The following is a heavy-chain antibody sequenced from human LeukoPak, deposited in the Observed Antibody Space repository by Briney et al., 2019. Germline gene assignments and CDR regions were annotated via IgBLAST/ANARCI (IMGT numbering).Heavy chain of an antibody. J-gene: IGHJ5*02. CDR3: ARGGGGYLFS. CDR1: GGSISSSSYY. D-gene: IGHD5-12*01. Sequence: SETLSLTCTVSGGSISSSSYYWGWIRQPPGKGLEWIGYIYYSGSTNYNPSLKSRVTISVDTSKNQFSLKLSSVTAADTAVYYCARGGGGYLFSWGQGTLVTVSS. V-gene: IGHV4-61*05. CDR2: IYYSGST.